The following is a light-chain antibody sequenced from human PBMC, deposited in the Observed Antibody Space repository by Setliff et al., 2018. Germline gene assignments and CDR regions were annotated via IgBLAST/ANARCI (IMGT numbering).Light chain of an antibody. V-gene: IGLV2-11*01. CDR3: CSYAGSYTLV. J-gene: IGLJ3*02. CDR1: SSDFAAYNY. CDR2: DVT. Sequence: QSALTQPRSVSGSPGQSVTISCTGTSSDFAAYNYVSWYQQHPGKAPKLMIYDVTKRPSGVPDRFSGSKSGNTASLAISGPQAEDEADYHCCSYAGSYTLVFGGGTKVTVL.